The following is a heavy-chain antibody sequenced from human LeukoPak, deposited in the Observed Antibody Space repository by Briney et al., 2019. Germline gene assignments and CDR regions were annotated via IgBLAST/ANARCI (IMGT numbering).Heavy chain of an antibody. Sequence: PSETLSLTCTVSGGSISSSTWWSWVRQPPGKGLEWIGEIYHSGRTNFNPSLKSRVTISVDKSKNQFSLGLNSVTAADTAVYYCARVQFSSGSLDYWGQGTLVTVSS. D-gene: IGHD6-19*01. CDR3: ARVQFSSGSLDY. CDR2: IYHSGRT. V-gene: IGHV4-4*02. J-gene: IGHJ4*02. CDR1: GGSISSSTW.